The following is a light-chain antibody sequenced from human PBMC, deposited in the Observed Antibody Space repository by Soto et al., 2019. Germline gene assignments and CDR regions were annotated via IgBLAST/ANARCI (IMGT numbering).Light chain of an antibody. J-gene: IGKJ4*01. CDR3: QLPPLT. Sequence: EIVLTQSPATLSLSPGERATLSCRASQGVNSYLAWYQQKPGQAPRLLIYDASNRDIGIPDRFSGSGPGTGFSLTFCSLEPEDFAVYYCQLPPLTFGGGTKV. V-gene: IGKV3D-11*01. CDR1: QGVNSY. CDR2: DAS.